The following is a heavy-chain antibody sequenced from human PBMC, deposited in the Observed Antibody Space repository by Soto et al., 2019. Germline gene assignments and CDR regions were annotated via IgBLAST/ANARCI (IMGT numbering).Heavy chain of an antibody. CDR3: ARVPDV. J-gene: IGHJ6*02. Sequence: TLSLTCAVSGGSISSGGYSWTWIRQPPGKGLEWIGYIYHSGSTYYNPSLKSRVTISVDRSKNQFSPKLNSVTAADTAVYYCARVPDVWGQGTTVTVSS. V-gene: IGHV4-30-2*01. CDR2: IYHSGST. CDR1: GGSISSGGYS.